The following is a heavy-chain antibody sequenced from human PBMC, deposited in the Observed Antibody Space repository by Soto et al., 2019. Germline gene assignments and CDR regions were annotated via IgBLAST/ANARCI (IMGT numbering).Heavy chain of an antibody. CDR3: ATYTSVDY. CDR2: IYSGVST. V-gene: IGHV3-53*02. D-gene: IGHD6-25*01. J-gene: IGHJ4*02. CDR1: GFTVSNHY. Sequence: EVQLVETGGGLIQPGGSLRLSCAASGFTVSNHYMTWVRQAPGKGLEWVSLIYSGVSTFYADSVKSRFTISRDNSKNTLFLQINRLRAEDTAVYFCATYTSVDYWGQGTRVTVSS.